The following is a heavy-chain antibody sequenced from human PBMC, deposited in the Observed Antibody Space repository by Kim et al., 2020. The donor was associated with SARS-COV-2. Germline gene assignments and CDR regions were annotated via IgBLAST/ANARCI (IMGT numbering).Heavy chain of an antibody. CDR3: AKTQSNGYNYFPFDY. V-gene: IGHV3-23*01. Sequence: GGSLRLSCVTSGFTFRSYAISWVRQAPGKGLEWVSSISGSGGGGGTYTAGSVKGRFTISRDDSKNTVYLQMSGLRAEDAATYFCAKTQSNGYNYFPFDYWGQGTLVTVSS. CDR2: ISGSGGGGGT. J-gene: IGHJ4*02. CDR1: GFTFRSYA. D-gene: IGHD3-22*01.